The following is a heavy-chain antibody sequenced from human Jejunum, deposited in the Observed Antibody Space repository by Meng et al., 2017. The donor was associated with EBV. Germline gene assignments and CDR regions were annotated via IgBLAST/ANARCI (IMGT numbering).Heavy chain of an antibody. J-gene: IGHJ4*02. CDR1: GFSFRNSA. Sequence: VHMLGLGVGLVRPWGSLELACAASGFSFRNSAMSWVRQAPGKGLEWVSVISGSAGNTYYADSVKGRFTISRDLSNNTLYLQMNSLRAEDTAIYYCAKLLKYWGQGTLVTVSS. CDR2: ISGSAGNT. V-gene: IGHV3-23*01. CDR3: AKLLKY.